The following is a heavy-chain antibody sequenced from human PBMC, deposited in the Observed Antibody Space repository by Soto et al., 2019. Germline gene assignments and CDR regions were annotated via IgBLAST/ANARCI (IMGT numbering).Heavy chain of an antibody. CDR2: IYYSGST. J-gene: IGHJ6*02. V-gene: IGHV4-31*03. Sequence: PSETLSLTCTVSGGSTSSGGYYWSWIRQHPGKGLEWIGYIYYSGSTYYNPSLKSRVTISVDTSKNQFSLKLSSVTAADTAVYYCAASCVGCGGFNYYGMDVWGQGTTVTVS. CDR3: AASCVGCGGFNYYGMDV. CDR1: GGSTSSGGYY. D-gene: IGHD2-21*01.